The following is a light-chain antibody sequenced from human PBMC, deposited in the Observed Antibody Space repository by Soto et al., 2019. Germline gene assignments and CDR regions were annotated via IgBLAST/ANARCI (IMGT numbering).Light chain of an antibody. Sequence: DIQMTQSPSTLSASVGDRVTITCRASQSVGGWLAWYQQKPGKAPKLLIYDASSLEGGVPSRFNGSGFGTEFTLLISSLQPDDFATYYCHHYNSYPITFGQGTRLEIK. CDR2: DAS. CDR3: HHYNSYPIT. J-gene: IGKJ5*01. V-gene: IGKV1-5*01. CDR1: QSVGGW.